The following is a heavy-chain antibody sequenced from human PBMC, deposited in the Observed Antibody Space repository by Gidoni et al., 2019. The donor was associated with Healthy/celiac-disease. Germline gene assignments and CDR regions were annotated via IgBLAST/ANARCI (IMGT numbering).Heavy chain of an antibody. D-gene: IGHD2-2*02. Sequence: VQLVQSGAEVKKPGSSVKVSWKASAGTFSSYAISWVRQAPGPGLGWMGGISPIFGTANYAQKFQGRVMITADESTSTAYMERSSLRSEDTAVYYCARGLVPAAICVNWFDPWGQGTLVTVSS. J-gene: IGHJ5*02. V-gene: IGHV1-69*01. CDR1: AGTFSSYA. CDR3: ARGLVPAAICVNWFDP. CDR2: ISPIFGTA.